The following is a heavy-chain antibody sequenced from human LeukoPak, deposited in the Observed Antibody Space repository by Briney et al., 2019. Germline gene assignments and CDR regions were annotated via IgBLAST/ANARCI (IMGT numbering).Heavy chain of an antibody. CDR3: ARSGCSSSSCYVREPSNCPACWLDP. CDR2: ISYRGRA. Sequence: SETLSLTCTVSGDSISSGNYYWSWIRQHPGKGLEWIGYISYRGRAYHNPSLKSRVTISVDTSKRQFSLKLSSVTAADTAVYYCARSGCSSSSCYVREPSNCPACWLDPWGQGTLVTVSP. CDR1: GDSISSGNYY. D-gene: IGHD2-2*01. V-gene: IGHV4-31*03. J-gene: IGHJ5*02.